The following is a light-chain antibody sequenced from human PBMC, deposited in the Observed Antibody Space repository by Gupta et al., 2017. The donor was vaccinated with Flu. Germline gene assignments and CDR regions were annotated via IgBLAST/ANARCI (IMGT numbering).Light chain of an antibody. V-gene: IGLV1-51*02. CDR3: GTWDSRLSGWV. CDR2: ENN. Sequence: QSVLTQPPSVSAAPGQKATITCPGSSSNIGDFYVSWYQQLPGTAPKLPIYENNTRPSGIPDRFSGSRSESSATLVITGLRTGDEADYYCGTWDSRLSGWVFGGGTTLTVL. J-gene: IGLJ3*02. CDR1: SSNIGDFY.